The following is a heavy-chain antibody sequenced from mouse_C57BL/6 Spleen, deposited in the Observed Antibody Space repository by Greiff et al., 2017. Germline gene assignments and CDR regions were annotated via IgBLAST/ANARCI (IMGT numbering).Heavy chain of an antibody. V-gene: IGHV1-52*01. J-gene: IGHJ3*01. CDR2: IDPSDSDT. D-gene: IGHD2-4*01. CDR3: AREGLRRGAWFAY. CDR1: GYTFTSYW. Sequence: QVQLQQPGAELVRPGSSVKLSCKASGYTFTSYWMHWVKQRPIQGLEWIGNIDPSDSDTHYNQKFKDKATLTVDKSSSTADMQLSSLTSEDSAVYYCAREGLRRGAWFAYWGQGTLVTVSA.